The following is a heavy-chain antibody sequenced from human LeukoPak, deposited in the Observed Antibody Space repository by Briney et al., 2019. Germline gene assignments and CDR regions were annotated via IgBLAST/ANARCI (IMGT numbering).Heavy chain of an antibody. CDR1: GYSFTSYW. CDR2: IYPCDSEP. CDR3: ARLLARPHYYGSGSYLPPSEYFQH. D-gene: IGHD3-10*01. J-gene: IGHJ1*01. Sequence: GESLKISCKGSGYSFTSYWIGGVRQLPGKGLEWVGIIYPCDSEPRYSPSFQGQVTISADKSISTAYLQWSSLKASDTAMYYCARLLARPHYYGSGSYLPPSEYFQHWGQGTLVTVSS. V-gene: IGHV5-51*01.